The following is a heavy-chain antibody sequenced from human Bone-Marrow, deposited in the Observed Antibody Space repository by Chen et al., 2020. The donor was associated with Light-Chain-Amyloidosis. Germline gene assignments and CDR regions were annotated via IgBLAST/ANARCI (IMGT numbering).Heavy chain of an antibody. CDR1: GYSFTNYV. CDR3: ARTPDATHYYYGMDV. V-gene: IGHV1-3*04. J-gene: IGHJ6*02. Sequence: QVQLVQSGAEVKKPGASVKVSCTASGYSFTNYVIHWVRQAPGQRLEWMGWINTANGYTKYSQKFQGRVTINRDTSASTAYMEVSSLRFEDTAVYYCARTPDATHYYYGMDVWGRGTTVTVSS. D-gene: IGHD2-15*01. CDR2: INTANGYT.